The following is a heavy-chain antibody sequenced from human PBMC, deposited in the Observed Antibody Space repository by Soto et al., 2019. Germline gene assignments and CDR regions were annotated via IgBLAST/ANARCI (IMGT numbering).Heavy chain of an antibody. Sequence: AASVKVSCKASGYSLTTYGIFWVRQAPGQGLEWMGWISPYNGKTNYAQNLQGRVSMTTDTSTTTAYMELRSLRSDDTAVYYCARPYDSSQSPRFDYWGQGTLVTVSS. CDR2: ISPYNGKT. CDR3: ARPYDSSQSPRFDY. V-gene: IGHV1-18*01. D-gene: IGHD3-22*01. J-gene: IGHJ4*02. CDR1: GYSLTTYG.